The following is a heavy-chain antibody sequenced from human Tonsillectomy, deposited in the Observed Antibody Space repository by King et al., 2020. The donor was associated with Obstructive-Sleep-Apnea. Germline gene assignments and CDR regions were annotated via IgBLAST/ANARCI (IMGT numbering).Heavy chain of an antibody. J-gene: IGHJ4*02. V-gene: IGHV3-30*04. CDR2: ISYDGSYK. CDR3: ARDPSYNGRVNYFDY. Sequence: VQLVQSGGGVVQPGRSLRLSCAASGFTFSNYVMHWVRQAPGKGLEWVAVISYDGSYKYYAESVKGRFTISRDNSKNTLYLQMNSLRTAGTTVYYCARDPSYNGRVNYFDYWGQGTLVTVAS. D-gene: IGHD1-26*01. CDR1: GFTFSNYV.